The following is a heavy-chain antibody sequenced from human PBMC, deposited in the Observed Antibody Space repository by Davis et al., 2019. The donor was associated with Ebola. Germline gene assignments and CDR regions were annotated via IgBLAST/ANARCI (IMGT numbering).Heavy chain of an antibody. CDR2: INPSGGST. CDR1: GYTFTSYY. CDR3: ARSGVVIGNYYYGMDV. D-gene: IGHD3-3*01. Sequence: ASVNVSCMASGYTFTSYYMHWVRQAPGQGLEWMGIINPSGGSTSYAQKFQGRVTMTRDMSTSTVYMELSSLRSEDTAVYYCARSGVVIGNYYYGMDVWGQGTTVTVSS. J-gene: IGHJ6*02. V-gene: IGHV1-46*01.